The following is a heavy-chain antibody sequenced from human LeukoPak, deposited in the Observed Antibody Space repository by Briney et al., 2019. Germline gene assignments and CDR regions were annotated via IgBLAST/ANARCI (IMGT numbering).Heavy chain of an antibody. CDR2: ISTSGST. V-gene: IGHV4-61*02. CDR1: GGSISSASYY. J-gene: IGHJ4*02. D-gene: IGHD3-22*01. CDR3: ARASSSGYDTYYFDY. Sequence: SQTLSLTCTVSGGSISSASYYWSWIRQPAGKGLEWIGRISTSGSTNYNPSLKSRVTISVDTSKNQFSLKLSSVTAADTAVYYCARASSSGYDTYYFDYWGQGTLVTVSS.